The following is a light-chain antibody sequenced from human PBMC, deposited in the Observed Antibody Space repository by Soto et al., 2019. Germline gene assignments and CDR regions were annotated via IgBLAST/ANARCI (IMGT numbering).Light chain of an antibody. CDR3: QQYNNWWT. J-gene: IGKJ1*01. CDR2: GAS. CDR1: QSINSN. V-gene: IGKV3-15*01. Sequence: EIVMTQSPATLSVSPGERDTLSCRASQSINSNLAWYQQKPGQTPRLLIYGASTRATGIPARFSGSGSGTDFPLTISSLQSEDFAVYYCQQYNNWWTFGQGTKVEIK.